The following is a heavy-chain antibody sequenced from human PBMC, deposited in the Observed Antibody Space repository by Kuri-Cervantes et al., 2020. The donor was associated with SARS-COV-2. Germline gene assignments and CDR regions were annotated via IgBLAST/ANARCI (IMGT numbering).Heavy chain of an antibody. V-gene: IGHV3-23*01. CDR3: AKDRGNDHYYGMDV. D-gene: IGHD5-12*01. Sequence: LSLTCAASGFTFSSYVMSWVRQAPGKGLEWVSAITSSAGTTYYADSVKGRFTISRDISENTLFLQMSRLRAEDTAVYFCAKDRGNDHYYGMDVWGQGTTVTVSS. CDR1: GFTFSSYV. CDR2: ITSSAGTT. J-gene: IGHJ6*02.